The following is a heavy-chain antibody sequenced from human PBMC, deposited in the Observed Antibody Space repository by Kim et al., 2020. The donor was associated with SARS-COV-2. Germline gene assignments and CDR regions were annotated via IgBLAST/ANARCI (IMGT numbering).Heavy chain of an antibody. D-gene: IGHD6-6*01. V-gene: IGHV4-39*01. CDR3: ARHDPTRYSSSSDY. J-gene: IGHJ4*02. Sequence: NPSLKIRITISVDTSKNQFSLKLSSVTAADTAVYYCARHDPTRYSSSSDYWGQGTLVTVSS.